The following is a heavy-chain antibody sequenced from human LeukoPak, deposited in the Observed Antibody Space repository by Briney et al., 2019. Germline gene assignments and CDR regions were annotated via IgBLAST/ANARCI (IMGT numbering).Heavy chain of an antibody. CDR2: INPSGGST. V-gene: IGHV1-46*01. J-gene: IGHJ5*02. D-gene: IGHD3-3*01. CDR1: GYTFTSYY. CDR3: ARAQITIFGVRGFDP. Sequence: ASVKVSCKASGYTFTSYYMHWVRQAPGQGLEWMGIINPSGGSTSYAQKFQGRVTMTRDMSTSTVYMELSSLRSEDTAVYYCARAQITIFGVRGFDPWGQGTLVTVSS.